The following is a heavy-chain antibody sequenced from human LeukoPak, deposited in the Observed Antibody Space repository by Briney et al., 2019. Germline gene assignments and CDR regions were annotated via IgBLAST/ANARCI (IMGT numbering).Heavy chain of an antibody. CDR2: ISYDGSNK. Sequence: PGGSLRLTCAASGFTFSSYAMHWVRQAPGKGLEWVAVISYDGSNKYYADSVKGRFTISRDNSKNTLYLQMNSLRAEDTAVYYCARGATVTTRDYYYYMDVWGKGTTVTVSS. V-gene: IGHV3-30*04. D-gene: IGHD4-17*01. CDR1: GFTFSSYA. CDR3: ARGATVTTRDYYYYMDV. J-gene: IGHJ6*03.